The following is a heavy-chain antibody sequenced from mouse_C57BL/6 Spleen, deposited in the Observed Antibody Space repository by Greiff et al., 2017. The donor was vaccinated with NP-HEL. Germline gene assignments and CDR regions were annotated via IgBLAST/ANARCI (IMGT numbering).Heavy chain of an antibody. D-gene: IGHD2-4*01. V-gene: IGHV5-17*01. CDR2: ISSGSSTI. CDR3: AIYDYEAY. CDR1: GFTFSDYG. J-gene: IGHJ3*01. Sequence: DVMLVESGGGLVKPGGSLKLSCAASGFTFSDYGMHWVRQAPEKGLEWVAYISSGSSTIYYADTVKGRFTISRDNAKNTLFLQMTSLRSEDTAMYYCAIYDYEAYWGQGTLVTVSA.